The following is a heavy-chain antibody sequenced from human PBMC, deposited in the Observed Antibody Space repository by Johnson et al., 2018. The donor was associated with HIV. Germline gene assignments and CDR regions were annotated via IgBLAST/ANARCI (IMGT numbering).Heavy chain of an antibody. Sequence: QVQLVESGGGVVQPGRSLRLSCAASGFTFSSYGMHWVRQAPGKGLESVAVIWYDGSNKYYEDSVRGRFTISRDNSKNTLYLQMNSLRAEDTAVYFCARDLRDIVVPDAFDIWGQGTMVTVSS. CDR3: ARDLRDIVVPDAFDI. V-gene: IGHV3-33*01. CDR1: GFTFSSYG. D-gene: IGHD5-12*01. CDR2: IWYDGSNK. J-gene: IGHJ3*02.